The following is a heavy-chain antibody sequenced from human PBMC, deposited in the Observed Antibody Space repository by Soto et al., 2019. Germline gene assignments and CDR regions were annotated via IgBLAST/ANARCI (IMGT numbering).Heavy chain of an antibody. D-gene: IGHD3-3*02. CDR1: GFTFSDYY. V-gene: IGHV3-11*01. CDR3: ARLLRRLVFCRSAFDI. Sequence: GGSLRLSCADSGFTFSDYYMSWIRQAPGKGLEWVSYISSSGSTTYYEDSVKGRFTNSRDKAKKSLYLQMNSLRAEDTALYYFARLLRRLVFCRSAFDICVQGTMVTVSS. CDR2: ISSSGSTT. J-gene: IGHJ3*02.